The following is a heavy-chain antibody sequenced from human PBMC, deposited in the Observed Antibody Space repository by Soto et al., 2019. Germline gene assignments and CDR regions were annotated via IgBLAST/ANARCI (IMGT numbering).Heavy chain of an antibody. Sequence: SETLSLTCTVSGGSISIYYWSWIRQPPGKGLEWIGYIYYSGSTNYNPSLKSRVTISVDKSKNQFSLKLSSLTAADTAVYYCAKDIYYFDYWGQGTLVTVSS. CDR2: IYYSGST. CDR1: GGSISIYY. D-gene: IGHD2-21*01. J-gene: IGHJ4*02. CDR3: AKDIYYFDY. V-gene: IGHV4-59*12.